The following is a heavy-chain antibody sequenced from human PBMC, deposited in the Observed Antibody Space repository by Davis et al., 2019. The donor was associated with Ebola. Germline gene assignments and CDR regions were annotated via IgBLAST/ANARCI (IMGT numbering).Heavy chain of an antibody. CDR3: ARVYSTDYYDSSGSLRRAFDI. J-gene: IGHJ3*02. D-gene: IGHD3-22*01. CDR2: IYHSGST. V-gene: IGHV4-4*02. CDR1: GGSISSSNW. Sequence: PSETLSLTCAVSGGSISSSNWWSWVRQPPGKGLEWIGEIYHSGSTNYNPSLKSRVTISVDKSKNQFSLKLSSVTAADTAVYYCARVYSTDYYDSSGSLRRAFDIWGQGTMVTVSS.